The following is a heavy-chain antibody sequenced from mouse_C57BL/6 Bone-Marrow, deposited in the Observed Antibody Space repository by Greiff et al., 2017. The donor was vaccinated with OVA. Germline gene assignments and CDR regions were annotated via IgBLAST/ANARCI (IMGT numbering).Heavy chain of an antibody. CDR1: GYTFTSYW. CDR3: AREGRRLDSMDY. Sequence: QVQLQQPGAELVRPGTSVKLSCKASGYTFTSYWMHWVKQRPGQGLEWIGVIDPSDSYTNYNQKFKGKATLTVDTSSSTAYMQLSSLTSEDSAVYYGAREGRRLDSMDYWGQGTSVTVSA. D-gene: IGHD2-14*01. CDR2: IDPSDSYT. J-gene: IGHJ4*01. V-gene: IGHV1-59*01.